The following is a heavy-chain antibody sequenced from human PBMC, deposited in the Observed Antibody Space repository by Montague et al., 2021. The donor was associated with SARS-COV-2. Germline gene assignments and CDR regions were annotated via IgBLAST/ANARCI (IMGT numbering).Heavy chain of an antibody. V-gene: IGHV6-1*01. D-gene: IGHD6-13*01. Sequence: CAISGDSVSSNTAAWNWIRQSPSRGLEWLGRTYYRSKWNYDYAASVKSRMTISPDTSKNQFSLQLSPVTPEDRAVYYCAGDPRYSLSWSFDYWGQGTLVTVSS. J-gene: IGHJ4*02. CDR2: TYYRSKWNY. CDR3: AGDPRYSLSWSFDY. CDR1: GDSVSSNTAA.